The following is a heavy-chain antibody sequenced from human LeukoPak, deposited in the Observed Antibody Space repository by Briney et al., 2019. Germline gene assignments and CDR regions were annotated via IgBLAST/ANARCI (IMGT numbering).Heavy chain of an antibody. Sequence: GGSLRLSCAASGFTFSSYAMSWVRQVPGKGLEWVSVISGSGGSTYYADSVRGRFTISRDNSKNTLYLQMHSLRAEDTAVYFCAKLRDEDYCSGGSCYPYFYYGMDVWGQGTTVTVSS. D-gene: IGHD2-15*01. CDR1: GFTFSSYA. CDR3: AKLRDEDYCSGGSCYPYFYYGMDV. CDR2: ISGSGGST. J-gene: IGHJ6*02. V-gene: IGHV3-23*01.